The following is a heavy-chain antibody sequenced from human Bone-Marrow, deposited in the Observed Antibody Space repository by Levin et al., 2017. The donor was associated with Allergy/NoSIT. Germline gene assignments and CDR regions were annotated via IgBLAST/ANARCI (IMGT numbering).Heavy chain of an antibody. J-gene: IGHJ4*02. CDR3: AKALNVWGSYRGYFDY. CDR1: GFTFSSYG. V-gene: IGHV3-30*18. D-gene: IGHD3-16*02. CDR2: ISYDGSNK. Sequence: GGSLRLSCAASGFTFSSYGMHWVRQAPGKGLEWVAVISYDGSNKYYADSVKGRFTISRDNSKNTLYLQMNSLRAEDTAVYYCAKALNVWGSYRGYFDYWGQGTLVTVSS.